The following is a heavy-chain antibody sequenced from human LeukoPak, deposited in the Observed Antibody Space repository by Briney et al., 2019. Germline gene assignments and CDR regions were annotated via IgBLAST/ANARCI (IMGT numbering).Heavy chain of an antibody. D-gene: IGHD1-26*01. Sequence: SVKVSCKASGYTFTGYYMHWVRQAPGQGLEWMGRIIPILGIANYAQKFQGRVTITADKSTSTAYMELSSLRSEDTAVYYCAREDGSTPSDYWGQGTLVTVSS. CDR3: AREDGSTPSDY. J-gene: IGHJ4*02. CDR2: IIPILGIA. V-gene: IGHV1-69*04. CDR1: GYTFTGYY.